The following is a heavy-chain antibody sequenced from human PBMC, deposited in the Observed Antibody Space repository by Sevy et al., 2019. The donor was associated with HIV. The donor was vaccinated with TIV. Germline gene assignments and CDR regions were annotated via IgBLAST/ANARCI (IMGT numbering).Heavy chain of an antibody. V-gene: IGHV1-18*04. CDR1: GYTFTSYG. Sequence: ASVKVSCKASGYTFTSYGLSWVRQAPGQGLEWMGWISAYNGNTNYAQKLQGRVTMTTDTSTSTAYMELRSLRSDDTAVYDCARYGADSSSWYWFDPWGQGTLVTVSS. CDR3: ARYGADSSSWYWFDP. J-gene: IGHJ5*02. CDR2: ISAYNGNT. D-gene: IGHD6-13*01.